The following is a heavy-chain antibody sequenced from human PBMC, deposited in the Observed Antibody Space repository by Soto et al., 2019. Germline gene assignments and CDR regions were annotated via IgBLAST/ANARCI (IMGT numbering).Heavy chain of an antibody. V-gene: IGHV4-39*01. J-gene: IGHJ4*02. CDR3: AREMGGSIDY. CDR1: GGSISSSSYY. D-gene: IGHD1-26*01. Sequence: QLQLQESGPGLVKPSETLSLTGTVSGGSISSSSYYWRWIRQPPGKGLEWIGTIYHSGSTYYKPSLKSRVTISVDTSKNQFSLKLNSVTAADTAINYCAREMGGSIDYWGQGTLVTVSS. CDR2: IYHSGST.